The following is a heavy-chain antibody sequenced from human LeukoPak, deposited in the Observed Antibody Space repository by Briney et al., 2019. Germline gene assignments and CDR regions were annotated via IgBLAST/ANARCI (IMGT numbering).Heavy chain of an antibody. V-gene: IGHV3-30*04. CDR3: ARTGAAVGIGFDY. Sequence: PGGSLRLSCAASGFTFSSYAMHWVRQAPGKGLEWVAVISYDGSNKYYADSVKGRFTISRDNSKNTLYLQMNSLRAEDTAVYYCARTGAAVGIGFDYWGQGTLVTVSS. J-gene: IGHJ4*02. D-gene: IGHD6-13*01. CDR1: GFTFSSYA. CDR2: ISYDGSNK.